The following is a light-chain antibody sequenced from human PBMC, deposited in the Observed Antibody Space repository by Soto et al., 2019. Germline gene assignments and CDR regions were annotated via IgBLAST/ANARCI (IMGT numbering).Light chain of an antibody. V-gene: IGKV3-11*01. CDR3: QERSSWPFT. CDR1: QSIGNY. J-gene: IGKJ3*01. Sequence: EVVLTQSPATLSLSPGEGATLSCTASQSIGNYLAWYQQKPGQAPRLLIYATSNRATGIPARFSGSGSGTDFTVTISSLEPEDFAVYYCQERSSWPFTFGPGTKVDIK. CDR2: ATS.